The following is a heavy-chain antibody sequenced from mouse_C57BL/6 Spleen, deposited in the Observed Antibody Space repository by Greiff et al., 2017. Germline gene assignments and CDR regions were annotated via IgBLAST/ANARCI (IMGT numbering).Heavy chain of an antibody. CDR3: AREGYGWYFDV. Sequence: EVQLQQSGPELVKPGASVKISCKASGYSFTDYNMNWVKQSNGKSLEWIGVINPNYGNTSSNQQFKGKATLTVDQSSSTAYMQLNSLTSEVSAVYSAAREGYGWYFDVWGTGTTLTVSS. D-gene: IGHD2-2*01. J-gene: IGHJ1*03. CDR2: INPNYGNT. V-gene: IGHV1-39*01. CDR1: GYSFTDYN.